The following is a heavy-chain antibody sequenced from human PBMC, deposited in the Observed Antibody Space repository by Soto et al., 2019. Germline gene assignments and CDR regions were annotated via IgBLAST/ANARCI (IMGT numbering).Heavy chain of an antibody. CDR2: FFYTWIT. D-gene: IGHD5-12*01. Sequence: QVHLQVSGPGLVNPSATLSLSCTVSTGSTNFFYLCWIRQPPGKGLQWLGYFFYTWITKHNPSLKSRVTSSLDMTSNRFSLRLSSVTAEDTAMYYSARRRDGYNLNPIDQWGQGLLVTAPS. CDR3: ARRRDGYNLNPIDQ. V-gene: IGHV4-59*01. CDR1: TGSTNFFY. J-gene: IGHJ4*02.